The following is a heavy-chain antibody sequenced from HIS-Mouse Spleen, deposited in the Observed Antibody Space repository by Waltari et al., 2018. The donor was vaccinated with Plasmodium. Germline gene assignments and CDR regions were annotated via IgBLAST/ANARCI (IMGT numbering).Heavy chain of an antibody. V-gene: IGHV3-33*01. CDR2: IWYDGSNK. Sequence: EASGFTFSSYGMHWVRQAPGKGLAWVAVIWYDGSNKYYADSVKGRFTISRDNSKNTLYLQMNSLRAEDTAVYYCARVGSSPYSSSSGFDYWGQGTLVTVSS. J-gene: IGHJ4*02. CDR1: GFTFSSYG. D-gene: IGHD6-6*01. CDR3: ARVGSSPYSSSSGFDY.